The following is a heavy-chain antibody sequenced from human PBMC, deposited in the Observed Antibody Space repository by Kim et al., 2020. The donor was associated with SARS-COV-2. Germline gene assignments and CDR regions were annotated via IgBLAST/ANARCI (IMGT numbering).Heavy chain of an antibody. V-gene: IGHV4-4*07. CDR3: AREDGDYFDY. J-gene: IGHJ4*02. Sequence: GATKYNPSLQSRVTMSLDKSTNQFSLRMTSVTAADTAVYYCAREDGDYFDYWGQGTLVTVSS. D-gene: IGHD4-17*01. CDR2: GAT.